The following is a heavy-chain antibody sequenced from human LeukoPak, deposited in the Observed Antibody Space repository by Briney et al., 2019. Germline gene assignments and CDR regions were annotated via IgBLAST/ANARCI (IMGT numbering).Heavy chain of an antibody. D-gene: IGHD1-26*01. V-gene: IGHV4-34*01. Sequence: SGTLSLTCAVYVGSFSGYYGSGSRQPPREGLGCVWEINHSGGTTYNPPLKRRVTISVDTSKNTFSLKRRSVTAADTAVYSCARGRSGSYILIRYWYFDLWGRGTLVTVSS. CDR3: ARGRSGSYILIRYWYFDL. J-gene: IGHJ2*01. CDR2: INHSGGT. CDR1: VGSFSGYY.